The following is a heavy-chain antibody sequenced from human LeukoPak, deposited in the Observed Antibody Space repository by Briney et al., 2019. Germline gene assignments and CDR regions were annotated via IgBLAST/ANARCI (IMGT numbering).Heavy chain of an antibody. J-gene: IGHJ4*02. CDR3: AEDGFCDSTSCQFDF. D-gene: IGHD6-13*01. V-gene: IGHV3-23*01. CDR1: GFILIIYS. CDR2: IYGGGTT. Sequence: GGSPRLSCAASGFILIIYSMICVPDAPGKGLEWVLAIYGGGTTYYANPPKGRFSISKDKSQKTFSPHIASLTAEDTALYFCAEDGFCDSTSCQFDFRGQGTLVSVSS.